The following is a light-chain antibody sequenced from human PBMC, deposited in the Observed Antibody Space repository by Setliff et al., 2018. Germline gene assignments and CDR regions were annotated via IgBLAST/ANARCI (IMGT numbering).Light chain of an antibody. J-gene: IGLJ1*01. CDR1: SNDVGGYNY. V-gene: IGLV2-8*01. CDR2: EVT. CDR3: SSYAGFNSPFV. Sequence: QSVLTQPPSASGSPGQSVTLSCTGTSNDVGGYNYVSWYRQHPGKAPKLLIYEVTRRPSGVSDRFSGSKSGNTASLSVSGLRAEDEATYYCSSYAGFNSPFVFGSGTK.